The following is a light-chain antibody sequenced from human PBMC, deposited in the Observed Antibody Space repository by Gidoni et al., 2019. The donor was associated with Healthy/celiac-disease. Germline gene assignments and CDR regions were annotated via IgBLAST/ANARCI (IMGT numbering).Light chain of an antibody. V-gene: IGKV3-11*01. CDR1: QSVSSY. J-gene: IGKJ3*01. CDR3: QQRSNWTPGVT. Sequence: EILLTQSPAPLSLSPGERATPSCRASQSVSSYLACYQQKPGQAHRLLIYDASKRATGIPPRSSGSGCGTDINLTLSSLGLEDVEVDYCQQRSNWTPGVTFGPGTKVDIK. CDR2: DAS.